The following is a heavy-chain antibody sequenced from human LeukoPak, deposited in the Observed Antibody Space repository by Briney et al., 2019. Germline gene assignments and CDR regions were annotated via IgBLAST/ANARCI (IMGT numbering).Heavy chain of an antibody. CDR2: IYSGGST. CDR3: ARGDYYGSGSYAY. CDR1: GFTVSSNY. Sequence: PGGSLRLSCAASGFTVSSNYMSWVRQAPGKGLEWVSVIYSGGSTYYADSVKGRFTISRDNSKNTLYLQMNSLRAEDTAVYYCARGDYYGSGSYAYWGQGTLVTVSS. J-gene: IGHJ4*02. V-gene: IGHV3-53*01. D-gene: IGHD3-10*01.